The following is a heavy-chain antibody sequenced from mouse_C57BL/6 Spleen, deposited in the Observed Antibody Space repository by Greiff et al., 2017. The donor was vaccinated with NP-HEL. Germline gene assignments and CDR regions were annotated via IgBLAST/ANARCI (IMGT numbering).Heavy chain of an antibody. CDR3: ARALYGNFAY. CDR2: ISDGGSYT. CDR1: GFTFSSYA. J-gene: IGHJ3*01. Sequence: DVKLVESGGGLVKPGGSLKLSCAASGFTFSSYAMSWVRQTPEKRLEWVATISDGGSYTYYPDNVKGRFTISRDNAKNNLYLQMSHLKSEDTAMYYCARALYGNFAYWGQGTLVTVSA. V-gene: IGHV5-4*03. D-gene: IGHD2-1*01.